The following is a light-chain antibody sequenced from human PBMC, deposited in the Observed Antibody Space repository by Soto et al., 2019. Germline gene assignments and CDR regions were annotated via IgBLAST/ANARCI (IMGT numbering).Light chain of an antibody. V-gene: IGLV1-44*01. J-gene: IGLJ3*02. CDR3: ATWDDNLRV. Sequence: QSVLTQPPSASGTPGQRVTISCSGSSSNIGNNIVSWFQLLPGTAPKLLIHNDNQRPSGVPDRFSGSKSGTSASLAISGLQSEDEADYFCATWDDNLRVFGGGTKLTVL. CDR2: NDN. CDR1: SSNIGNNI.